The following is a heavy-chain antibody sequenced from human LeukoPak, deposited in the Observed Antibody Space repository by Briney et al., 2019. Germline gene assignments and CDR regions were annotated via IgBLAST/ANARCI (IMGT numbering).Heavy chain of an antibody. CDR1: GGSISSSSYY. Sequence: SETLSLTCTVSGGSISSSSYYWGWIRQPPGKGLEWIGSIYYSGSTYYNPSLKSRVTISVDTSKSQFSLKLSSVTAADTAVYYCARLTSSSWPAFDYWGQGTLVTVSS. V-gene: IGHV4-39*01. CDR2: IYYSGST. D-gene: IGHD6-13*01. CDR3: ARLTSSSWPAFDY. J-gene: IGHJ4*02.